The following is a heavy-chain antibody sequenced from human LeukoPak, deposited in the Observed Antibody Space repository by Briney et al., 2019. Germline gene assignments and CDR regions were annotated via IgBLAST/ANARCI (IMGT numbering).Heavy chain of an antibody. CDR3: AKGYYGDHVFDP. V-gene: IGHV3-23*01. Sequence: GGSLRLSCEASGVTFGSYVMSWVRQAPGKGPEWVAAISGSGGSTYYADSVKGRFTISRDNSKNTLYLQMNSLRAEDTAVYYCAKGYYGDHVFDPWGQGTLVTVSS. J-gene: IGHJ5*02. CDR2: ISGSGGST. D-gene: IGHD4-17*01. CDR1: GVTFGSYV.